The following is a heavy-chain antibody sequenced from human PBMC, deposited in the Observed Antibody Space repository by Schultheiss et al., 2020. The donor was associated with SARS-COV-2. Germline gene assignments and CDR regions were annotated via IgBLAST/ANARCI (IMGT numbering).Heavy chain of an antibody. Sequence: GGSLRLSCAASGFTFDDYAMSWVRQAPGKGLEWVSTISGSGGTTYYGDSVKGRVTISRDNSKNTLNLQMNSLRAEDTAVYYCAKATSVVVVPYFDYWGQGTPVTVSS. CDR3: AKATSVVVVPYFDY. CDR1: GFTFDDYA. CDR2: ISGSGGTT. J-gene: IGHJ4*02. D-gene: IGHD2-2*01. V-gene: IGHV3-23*01.